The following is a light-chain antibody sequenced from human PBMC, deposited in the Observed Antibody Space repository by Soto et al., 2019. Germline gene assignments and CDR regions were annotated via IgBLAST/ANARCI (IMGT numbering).Light chain of an antibody. Sequence: SYELTQPPSVSVSPGQTASITCSGDKRGDKYTCWYQQKPGQSPVLVIYQHSQRPSGIPERFSGSNSGNTATLTISGTQAMDEADYYCQAWDSSTDVVFGGGTQLTVL. CDR2: QHS. V-gene: IGLV3-1*01. CDR1: KRGDKY. J-gene: IGLJ2*01. CDR3: QAWDSSTDVV.